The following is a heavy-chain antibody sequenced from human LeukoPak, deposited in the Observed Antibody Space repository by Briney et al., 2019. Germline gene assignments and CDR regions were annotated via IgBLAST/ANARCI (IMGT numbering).Heavy chain of an antibody. CDR2: INPNSGCT. Sequence: ASVTVSCKASGYSFTGYYMHWVRQAPGHRLEWMGRINPNSGCTNYAQKFQGRVPMTRDTSISTACMELGRLRSDDTAVYYCARESLYSNYAGYWGQGTLVTVSS. V-gene: IGHV1-2*06. D-gene: IGHD4-11*01. CDR3: ARESLYSNYAGY. CDR1: GYSFTGYY. J-gene: IGHJ4*02.